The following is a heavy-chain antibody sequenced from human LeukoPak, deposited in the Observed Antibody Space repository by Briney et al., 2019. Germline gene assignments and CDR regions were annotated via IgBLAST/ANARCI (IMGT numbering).Heavy chain of an antibody. CDR1: GFTFSSYG. CDR2: IWYDGSNQ. V-gene: IGHV3-33*08. D-gene: IGHD1-26*01. J-gene: IGHJ3*02. Sequence: PGGSLRLSCAASGFTFSSYGMHWVRQAPGKGLEWVAVIWYDGSNQYYADSVKGRFTISRDNSKNTLYLQMNSLRAEDTAVYYCAREWGLAGQHAFDIWGQGTMVTVSS. CDR3: AREWGLAGQHAFDI.